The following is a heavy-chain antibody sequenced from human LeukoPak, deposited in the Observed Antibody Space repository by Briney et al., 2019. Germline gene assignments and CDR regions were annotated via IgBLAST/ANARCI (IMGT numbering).Heavy chain of an antibody. CDR2: INPNSGGT. CDR1: GYTFTGYY. V-gene: IGHV1-2*02. J-gene: IGHJ5*02. Sequence: GASVKVSCKASGYTFTGYYMHWVRQAPGQGLEWMGWINPNSGGTNYAQKFQGRVTMTRDTSISTAYMELSSLRSEDTAVYYCARALYYRRNWFDPWGQGTLVTVSS. CDR3: ARALYYRRNWFDP. D-gene: IGHD1-14*01.